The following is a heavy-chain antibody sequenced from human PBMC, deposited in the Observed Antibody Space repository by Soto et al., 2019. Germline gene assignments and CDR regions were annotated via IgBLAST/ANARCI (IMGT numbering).Heavy chain of an antibody. V-gene: IGHV3-33*01. CDR1: GFTFSSYG. Sequence: QVQLVESGGGVVQPGRSLRLSCAASGFTFSSYGMHWVRQAPGKGLEWVAVIWYDGSNKYYADSVKGRLTISRDNSKNTLYLQMNSLRAEDTAVYYCARAGKGWLEDYWGQGTLVTVSS. D-gene: IGHD6-19*01. CDR2: IWYDGSNK. CDR3: ARAGKGWLEDY. J-gene: IGHJ4*02.